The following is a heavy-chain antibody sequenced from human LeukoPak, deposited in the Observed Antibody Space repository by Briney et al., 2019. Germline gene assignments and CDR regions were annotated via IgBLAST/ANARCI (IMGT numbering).Heavy chain of an antibody. CDR1: GGSISSYY. J-gene: IGHJ4*02. V-gene: IGHV4-59*08. CDR2: IYYSGST. Sequence: SETLSLTCSVSGGSISSYYWSWIRQPPGKGLEWIGYIYYSGSTNYNPSLKSRVTISVDTSKNQFSLKLSSVTAADTAVYYCARLVVVVAASHYYFDYWGQGTLVTVSS. CDR3: ARLVVVVAASHYYFDY. D-gene: IGHD2-15*01.